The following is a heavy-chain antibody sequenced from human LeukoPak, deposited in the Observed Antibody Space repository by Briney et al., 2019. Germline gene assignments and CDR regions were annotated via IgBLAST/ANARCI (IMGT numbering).Heavy chain of an antibody. CDR1: GYTFTTSD. Sequence: PSVKVSCKASGYTFTTSDINWVRQATGQGLEWMGWMNPYSGYTRSAQKFQGRLTMTKNTSTTTAYMEVTGLRFEDTAIYYCARGRPGPAGAGTYDFWGQGTMVTVSS. J-gene: IGHJ4*02. D-gene: IGHD6-13*01. CDR3: ARGRPGPAGAGTYDF. V-gene: IGHV1-8*01. CDR2: MNPYSGYT.